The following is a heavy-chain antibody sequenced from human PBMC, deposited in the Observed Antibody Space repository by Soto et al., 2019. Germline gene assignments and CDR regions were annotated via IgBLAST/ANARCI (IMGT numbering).Heavy chain of an antibody. CDR3: ARQPPQWLVPSDAFDI. V-gene: IGHV3-11*01. J-gene: IGHJ3*02. D-gene: IGHD6-19*01. Sequence: GGSLRLSCAASGFTFSDYYMSWIRQAPGKGLEWVSYISSSGSTIYYADSVKGRFTISRDNAKNSLYLQMNSLRAEDTAVYYCARQPPQWLVPSDAFDIWGQGTMVTVSS. CDR1: GFTFSDYY. CDR2: ISSSGSTI.